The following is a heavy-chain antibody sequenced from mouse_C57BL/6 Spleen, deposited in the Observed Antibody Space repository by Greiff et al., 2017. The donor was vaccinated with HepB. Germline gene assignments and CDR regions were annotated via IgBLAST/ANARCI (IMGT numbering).Heavy chain of an antibody. V-gene: IGHV1-20*01. D-gene: IGHD1-1*01. J-gene: IGHJ1*03. CDR3: ARSGLRDWYFDV. CDR1: GYSFTGYF. Sequence: VQLQQSGPELVKPGDSVKISCKASGYSFTGYFMNWVMQSHGKSLEWIGRINPYNGDTFYNQKFKGKATLTVDKSSSTAHMELRSLTSEDSAVYYCARSGLRDWYFDVWGTGTTVTVSS. CDR2: INPYNGDT.